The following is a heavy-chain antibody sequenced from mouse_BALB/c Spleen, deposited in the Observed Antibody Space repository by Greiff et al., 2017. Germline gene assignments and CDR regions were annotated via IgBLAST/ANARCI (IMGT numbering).Heavy chain of an antibody. CDR1: GYTFTSYT. J-gene: IGHJ1*01. CDR3: ATLTTVVARNWYFDV. D-gene: IGHD1-1*01. V-gene: IGHV1-4*02. CDR2: INPSSGYT. Sequence: VQLQQSAAELARPGASVKMSCKASGYTFTSYTMHWVKQRPGQGLEWIGYINPSSGYTEYNQKFKDKTTLTADKSSSTAYMQLSSLTSEDSAVYYCATLTTVVARNWYFDVWGAGTTVTVSS.